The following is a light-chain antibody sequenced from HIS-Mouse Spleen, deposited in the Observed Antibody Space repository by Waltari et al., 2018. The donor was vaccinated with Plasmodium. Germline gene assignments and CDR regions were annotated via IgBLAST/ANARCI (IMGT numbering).Light chain of an antibody. Sequence: EIVMTQSPATLHVSPGERATLSCRASQNVSSNLTWYQQKPGQAPRLLIYGASTRATGIPARFSGSGSGTEFTLTISSLQSEDFAVYYCQQYNNWSFTFGPGTKVDIK. CDR1: QNVSSN. CDR2: GAS. V-gene: IGKV3-15*01. CDR3: QQYNNWSFT. J-gene: IGKJ3*01.